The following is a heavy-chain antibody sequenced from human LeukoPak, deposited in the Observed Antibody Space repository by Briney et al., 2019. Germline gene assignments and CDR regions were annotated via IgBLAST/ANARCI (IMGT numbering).Heavy chain of an antibody. CDR1: GFTFSNAW. CDR2: IKSNVDGGTI. V-gene: IGHV3-15*07. Sequence: PGGSLRLSCAGYGFTFSNAWVNWVRQAPGKGLEWVGRIKSNVDGGTIEYAAPVKGRITISRDDSKNTVYLQMNSLKTEDTAVYYCSTGGYYFDYWGRGTLVIVSS. J-gene: IGHJ4*02. CDR3: STGGYYFDY.